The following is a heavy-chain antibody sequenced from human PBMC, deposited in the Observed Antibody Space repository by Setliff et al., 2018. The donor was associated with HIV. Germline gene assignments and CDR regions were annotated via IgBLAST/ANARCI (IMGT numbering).Heavy chain of an antibody. CDR2: THHTGDT. J-gene: IGHJ3*01. Sequence: PSETLSLTCTVSDNSIKTHYWNWIRQSPGKGLEWIAFTHHTGDTGYNPSLKSRVTTSVDPSKNQFSLILRSVTATDTAIYYCARWGKATALRAFNLWGRGIMVTVSS. V-gene: IGHV4-59*11. D-gene: IGHD6-13*01. CDR3: ARWGKATALRAFNL. CDR1: DNSIKTHY.